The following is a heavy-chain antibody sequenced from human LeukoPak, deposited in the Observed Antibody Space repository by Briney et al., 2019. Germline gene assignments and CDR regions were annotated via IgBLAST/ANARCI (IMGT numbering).Heavy chain of an antibody. CDR3: ARGGSSTWIIGYYFDF. CDR2: IYSSGST. D-gene: IGHD6-13*01. J-gene: IGHJ4*02. CDR1: GGSISSYY. Sequence: SETLSLTCTVSGGSISSYYWNWIRQAPGKGLEWIGFIYSSGSTNYNPSLKSRVTISVDTSKNQCSLKLRSVTDADTAVYHCARGGSSTWIIGYYFDFWGQGTLVTVSS. V-gene: IGHV4-59*01.